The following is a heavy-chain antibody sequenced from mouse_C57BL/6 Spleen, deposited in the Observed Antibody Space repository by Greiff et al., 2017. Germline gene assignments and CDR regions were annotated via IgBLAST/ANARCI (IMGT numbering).Heavy chain of an antibody. D-gene: IGHD4-1*01. V-gene: IGHV1-62-2*01. CDR1: GYTFTEYT. CDR2: FYPGSGSI. Sequence: VMLVESGAELVKPGASVKLSCKASGYTFTEYTIHWVKQRSGQGLEWIGWFYPGSGSIKYNEKFKDKATLTADKSSSTVYMELSRLTSEDSAVYFCARHEGKLGRMGYFDVWGTGTTVTVSS. J-gene: IGHJ1*03. CDR3: ARHEGKLGRMGYFDV.